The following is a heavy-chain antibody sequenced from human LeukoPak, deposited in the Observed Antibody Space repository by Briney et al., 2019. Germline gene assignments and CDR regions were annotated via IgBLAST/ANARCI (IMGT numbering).Heavy chain of an antibody. V-gene: IGHV4-39*07. CDR1: GGSISSSSYY. Sequence: SETLSLTCTVSGGSISSSSYYWGWIRQPPGKGLEWIGSIYYSGSTYYNPSLKSRVTISVDTSKNPFSLKLSSVTAADTAVYYCARTAAAGTNWFFDYWGQGTLVTVSS. CDR3: ARTAAAGTNWFFDY. D-gene: IGHD6-13*01. J-gene: IGHJ4*02. CDR2: IYYSGST.